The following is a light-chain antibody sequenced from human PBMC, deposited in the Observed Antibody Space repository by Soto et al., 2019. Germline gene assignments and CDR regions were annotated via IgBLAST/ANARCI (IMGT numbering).Light chain of an antibody. CDR2: GNR. J-gene: IGLJ1*01. Sequence: QSVLTQPPSVSGAPGQRVTLSCTGNSSNLGAGYDVHWYQQLPGAAPKLVIFGNRNRPSGVPERFSGSKSGTSASLAITGLQAEDEADYYCFSYAGSTYVFGTGTKLTVL. V-gene: IGLV1-40*01. CDR3: FSYAGSTYV. CDR1: SSNLGAGYD.